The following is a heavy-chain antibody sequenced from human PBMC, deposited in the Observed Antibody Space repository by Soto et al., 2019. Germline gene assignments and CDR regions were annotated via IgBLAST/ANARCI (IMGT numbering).Heavy chain of an antibody. Sequence: EVQLLESGGGVVPPGGSLRVSCSGFTSRSNSINWVRLAPGKTLEWVSIFYSSGSSFYADSVQGRFTISRDISTNTLDLQMDSLRVDDTAVYYCATTPYDHEAFDNWGQGTVVTVSS. D-gene: IGHD5-12*01. J-gene: IGHJ3*02. CDR2: FYSSGSS. CDR3: ATTPYDHEAFDN. V-gene: IGHV3-66*01. CDR1: GFTSRSNS.